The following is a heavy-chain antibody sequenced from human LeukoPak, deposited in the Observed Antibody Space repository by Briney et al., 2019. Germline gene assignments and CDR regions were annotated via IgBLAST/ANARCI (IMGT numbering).Heavy chain of an antibody. CDR3: ARADSAYDFRY. V-gene: IGHV1-2*02. D-gene: IGHD5-12*01. J-gene: IGHJ4*02. CDR2: INPNSGGT. CDR1: GYTFSCYF. Sequence: ASVQVSCKASGYTFSCYFMNWVRQSPGQGLEWMGWINPNSGGTNYAQKFQGRVTMTRDTSISTAYVELSSLRSDDTAVYYCARADSAYDFRYWGQGTLVTVSS.